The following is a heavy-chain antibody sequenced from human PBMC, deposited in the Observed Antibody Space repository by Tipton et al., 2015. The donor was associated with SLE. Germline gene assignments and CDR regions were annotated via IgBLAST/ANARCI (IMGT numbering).Heavy chain of an antibody. D-gene: IGHD3-22*01. V-gene: IGHV1-69*05. Sequence: QSGPEVKKPGASVKVSCKASGYTFASYGISWVRQAPGQGLEWMGGIIPMFGTANYAQKFQGRVTITTDESTSTAYMELSSLRSEDTAVYYCARVGYYDSSGPDAFDIWGQGTMVTVSS. CDR2: IIPMFGTA. J-gene: IGHJ3*02. CDR3: ARVGYYDSSGPDAFDI. CDR1: GYTFASYG.